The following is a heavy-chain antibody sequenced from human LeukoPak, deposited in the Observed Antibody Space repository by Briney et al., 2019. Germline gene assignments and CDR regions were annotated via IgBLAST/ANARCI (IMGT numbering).Heavy chain of an antibody. Sequence: SETLSLTCTVSGDSISSYCWTWIRQPPGKGLEWIGYIYYSGNTNYNPSLKSRVTISVDTSKNQFSLKLSSVIAADTAVYYCARGGFSLDFDYWGQGTLVTVSS. CDR1: GDSISSYC. V-gene: IGHV4-59*01. D-gene: IGHD3-3*02. CDR3: ARGGFSLDFDY. J-gene: IGHJ4*02. CDR2: IYYSGNT.